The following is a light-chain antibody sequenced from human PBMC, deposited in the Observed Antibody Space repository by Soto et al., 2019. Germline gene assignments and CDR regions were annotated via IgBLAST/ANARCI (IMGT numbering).Light chain of an antibody. V-gene: IGKV3D-20*02. Sequence: GLTQSPCTLSLSAGERATLSCRASQTVRNNYAAWYQQKPGHATRLLIYEASSRATGIPDRFSGGGSGTDFPLTISIVAPDDFAVYYCQLNSNWITFGQGTRLEIK. J-gene: IGKJ5*01. CDR2: EAS. CDR3: QLNSNWIT. CDR1: QTVRNNY.